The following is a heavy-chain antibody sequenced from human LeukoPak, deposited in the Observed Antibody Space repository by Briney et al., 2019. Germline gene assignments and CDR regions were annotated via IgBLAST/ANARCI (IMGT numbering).Heavy chain of an antibody. CDR1: GLTFSSYG. Sequence: GGSLRLSCAASGLTFSSYGMHWVRQAPGKGLEWVAIISYDGSNKYYADSVKGRFTISRDNSKNTLYLQMNSLRAEDTAVYYCAKYGQGGWYPLFDYWGQGTLVTVSS. CDR3: AKYGQGGWYPLFDY. V-gene: IGHV3-30*18. CDR2: ISYDGSNK. D-gene: IGHD6-19*01. J-gene: IGHJ4*02.